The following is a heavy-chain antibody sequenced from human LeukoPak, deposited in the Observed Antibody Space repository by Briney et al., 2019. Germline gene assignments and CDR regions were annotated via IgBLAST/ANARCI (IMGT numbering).Heavy chain of an antibody. CDR2: IYTSGST. J-gene: IGHJ6*03. Sequence: SETLSLTCTVSGGSISSGSYYWSWIRQPAGKGLEWIGRIYTSGSTNYNPSLKSRVTISVDTSKNQFSLKLSSVTAADTAVYYCAREDPFANYYYYYMDVWGKGTTVTISS. CDR3: AREDPFANYYYYYMDV. CDR1: GGSISSGSYY. D-gene: IGHD2/OR15-2a*01. V-gene: IGHV4-61*02.